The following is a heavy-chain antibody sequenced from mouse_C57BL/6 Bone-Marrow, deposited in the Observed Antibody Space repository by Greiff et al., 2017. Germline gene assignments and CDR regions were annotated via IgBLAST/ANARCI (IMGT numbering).Heavy chain of an antibody. V-gene: IGHV1-59*01. J-gene: IGHJ3*01. CDR2: IDPSDSYT. Sequence: VQLQQPGAELVRPGTSVKLSCKASGYTFTSYWMHWVKQRPGQGLEWIGVIDPSDSYTNYNQKFKGKATLTVDTSSSTAYMQLSSLTSEDSAVYYCARTPPFYYGSSSAWFAYWGQGTLVTVSA. CDR1: GYTFTSYW. D-gene: IGHD1-1*01. CDR3: ARTPPFYYGSSSAWFAY.